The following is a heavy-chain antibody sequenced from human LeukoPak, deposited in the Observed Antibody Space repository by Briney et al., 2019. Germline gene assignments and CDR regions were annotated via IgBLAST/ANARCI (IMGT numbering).Heavy chain of an antibody. V-gene: IGHV3-30*02. J-gene: IGHJ4*02. Sequence: PSGGSLRLSCVASGITFRSSSMHWVRQAPGKGLEWLAFIRFDGSTKYYADSVNGRFTVSRDNSKSTLYLQMNSLRSEDTAVYYCAQPDFWGQGTLVTVSP. CDR3: AQPDF. CDR2: IRFDGSTK. CDR1: GITFRSSS.